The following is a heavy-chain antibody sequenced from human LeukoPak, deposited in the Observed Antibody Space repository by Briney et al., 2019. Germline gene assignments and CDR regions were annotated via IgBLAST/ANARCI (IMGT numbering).Heavy chain of an antibody. Sequence: GGSLRLSCAGSGFTFSNYEMHWVRQVAGGGLEWVSAIGIGDDTFYTGSVKGRFTISRENAKNSFFLQMNSLSAGDTALYYCVRERSGTSSDGFDIWGQGTMVTVSS. D-gene: IGHD1-26*01. CDR1: GFTFSNYE. J-gene: IGHJ3*02. CDR2: IGIGDDT. V-gene: IGHV3-13*01. CDR3: VRERSGTSSDGFDI.